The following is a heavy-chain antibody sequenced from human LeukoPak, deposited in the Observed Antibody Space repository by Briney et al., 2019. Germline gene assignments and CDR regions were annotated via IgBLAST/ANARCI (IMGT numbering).Heavy chain of an antibody. J-gene: IGHJ6*03. CDR1: GYTFTGYY. CDR2: INPNSGGT. V-gene: IGHV1-2*02. Sequence: ASVKVSCKASGYTFTGYYMHWVRQAPGQGLEWMGWINPNSGGTNYAQKFQGRVTMTRDTSISTAYMELSRLRSDNTAVYYCARPTAGNRGYSKIYYYYMDVWGKGTTVTVSS. CDR3: ARPTAGNRGYSKIYYYYMDV. D-gene: IGHD5-18*01.